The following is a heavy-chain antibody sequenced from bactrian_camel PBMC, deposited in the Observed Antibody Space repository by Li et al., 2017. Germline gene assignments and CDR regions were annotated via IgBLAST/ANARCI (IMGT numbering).Heavy chain of an antibody. V-gene: IGHV3S63*01. J-gene: IGHJ4*01. CDR2: IYTDGSNT. D-gene: IGHD6*01. Sequence: QVQLVESGGGLVQVGGSLTLSCTGSISAFGDRAMGWFRQVPGKEREGVANIYTDGSNTYYADSVKGRFTISQDNAKNTVYLQLNSLKTEDMAMYFCAKLTTADGGSRYSYEYDYWGQGTQVTVS. CDR3: AKLTTADGGSRYSYEYDY. CDR1: ISAFGDRA.